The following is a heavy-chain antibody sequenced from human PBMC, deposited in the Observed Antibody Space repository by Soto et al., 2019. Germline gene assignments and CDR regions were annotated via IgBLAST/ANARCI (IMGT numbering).Heavy chain of an antibody. CDR2: IVPNVGTV. V-gene: IGHV1-69*06. J-gene: IGHJ4*02. D-gene: IGHD3-3*01. CDR1: GGTFSSFINYP. Sequence: QVQLVQSGAEVKKPGSSVKVSCKSSGGTFSSFINYPINWVRQAPGQGLEWMGGIVPNVGTVNYAQKFRGKVTITADKSTCTAYMELSSLRSEDTALYYCARRDTSGFLRYFDNWGQGTQVTVSS. CDR3: ARRDTSGFLRYFDN.